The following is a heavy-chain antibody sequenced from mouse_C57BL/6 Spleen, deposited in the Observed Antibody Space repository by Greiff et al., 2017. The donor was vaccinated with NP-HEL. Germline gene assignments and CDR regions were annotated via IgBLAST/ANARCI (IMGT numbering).Heavy chain of an antibody. J-gene: IGHJ3*01. CDR3: TTGGRGWFAY. V-gene: IGHV14-4*01. Sequence: EVQLQQSGAELVRPGASVKLSCTASGFNIKDDYMHWVKQRPEQGLEWIGWIDPENGDTEYASKFQGKATITADTSSNTAYLQLSSLTSEDTAVYYGTTGGRGWFAYWGQGTLVTVSA. CDR2: IDPENGDT. CDR1: GFNIKDDY.